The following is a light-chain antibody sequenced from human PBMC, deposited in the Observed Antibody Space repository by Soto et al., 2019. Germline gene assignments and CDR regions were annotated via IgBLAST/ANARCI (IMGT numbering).Light chain of an antibody. Sequence: EIVLTQSPGTLSLSPGERATLSCRASQSVISYLAWYQQKPGQAPRLLIYGASSRATGIPDRFSGSGSGTDFTLTISRLEPEDFAVYYCQQYSISPRTFGQGTKVEIK. CDR3: QQYSISPRT. CDR2: GAS. CDR1: QSVISY. J-gene: IGKJ1*01. V-gene: IGKV3-20*01.